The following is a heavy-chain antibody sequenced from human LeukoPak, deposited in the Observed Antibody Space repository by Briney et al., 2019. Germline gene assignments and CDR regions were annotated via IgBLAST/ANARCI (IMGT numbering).Heavy chain of an antibody. Sequence: SETLSLTCTVSGGSISSYYWSWIRQPPGKGLEWIGYIYYSGSTNYNPSLKSRVTISVATSKNQFSLKLSSVTAADTAVYYCARAPMGFWSCSYYYYMDVWGKGTTVTVSS. CDR3: ARAPMGFWSCSYYYYMDV. V-gene: IGHV4-59*01. CDR1: GGSISSYY. J-gene: IGHJ6*03. CDR2: IYYSGST. D-gene: IGHD3-3*01.